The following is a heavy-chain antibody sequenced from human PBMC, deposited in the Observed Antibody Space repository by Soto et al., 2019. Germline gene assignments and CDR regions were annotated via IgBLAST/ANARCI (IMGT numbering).Heavy chain of an antibody. CDR2: ISGSGTTI. D-gene: IGHD1-26*01. J-gene: IGHJ3*02. CDR3: AREREDAFDI. CDR1: GFTLSSYE. Sequence: GGSLRLACVASGFTLSSYEMNWVRLAPGKGLEWVSYISGSGTTIYYADSVKGRFTISRDNARNSLFLQMNSLRAEDTAFYYCAREREDAFDIWGQGTMVTVSS. V-gene: IGHV3-48*03.